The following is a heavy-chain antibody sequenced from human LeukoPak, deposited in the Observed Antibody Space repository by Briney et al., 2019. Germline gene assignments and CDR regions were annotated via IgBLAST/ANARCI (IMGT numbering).Heavy chain of an antibody. D-gene: IGHD2-21*02. J-gene: IGHJ5*02. Sequence: PSETLSLTCAVYGGSFSGYYWSWIRQPPGKGLEWIGEINHSGSTNYNPSLKSRVTISVDTSKNQFSLKLSSVTAADTAVYYCARYRGYCGGDCYSGFDPWGQGTLVTVSS. V-gene: IGHV4-34*01. CDR2: INHSGST. CDR3: ARYRGYCGGDCYSGFDP. CDR1: GGSFSGYY.